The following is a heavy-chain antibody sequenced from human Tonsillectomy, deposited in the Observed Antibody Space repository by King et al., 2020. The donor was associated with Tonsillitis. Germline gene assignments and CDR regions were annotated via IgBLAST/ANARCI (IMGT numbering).Heavy chain of an antibody. CDR3: ARDHRCSGGSCYVHWYFDL. Sequence: QLVQSGAEVKKPGASVKASCKASGYTFTSYAMHWVRQAPGQRLEWMGWINAGNGNTKYSQKFQGRVTITRDTSASTAYMELSSLRSEDTAVYYCARDHRCSGGSCYVHWYFDLWGRGTLVTVSS. V-gene: IGHV1-3*01. J-gene: IGHJ2*01. CDR2: INAGNGNT. CDR1: GYTFTSYA. D-gene: IGHD2-15*01.